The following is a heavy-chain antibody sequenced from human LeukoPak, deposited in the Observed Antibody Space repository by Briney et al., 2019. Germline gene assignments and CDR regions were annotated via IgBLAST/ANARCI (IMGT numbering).Heavy chain of an antibody. Sequence: GGPLRLSCAASGFTFRSYAMPGAPRAPAKGLGGGPFLRFNGGNKYYADSVKCRLTISRDNSKNTLYLQMNSLRAEDTAVYYCAKDATVTTGYYFDYWGQGTLVTVSS. CDR1: GFTFRSYA. D-gene: IGHD4-17*01. CDR3: AKDATVTTGYYFDY. J-gene: IGHJ4*02. CDR2: LRFNGGNK. V-gene: IGHV3-30*02.